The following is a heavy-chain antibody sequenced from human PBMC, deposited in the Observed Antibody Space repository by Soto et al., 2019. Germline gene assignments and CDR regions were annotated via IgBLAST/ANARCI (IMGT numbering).Heavy chain of an antibody. V-gene: IGHV4-59*01. Sequence: KLSETLSLTCTVSGGSISRYYWSWIRQPPGKGLEWIGYIYYSGRTNYNPSLKSRVTISVDTPKNQFSLKLSSVTAADTAVYYCARGYCSSTTCYIWDNWFDPWGQGTLVTVSS. CDR2: IYYSGRT. D-gene: IGHD2-2*01. J-gene: IGHJ5*02. CDR3: ARGYCSSTTCYIWDNWFDP. CDR1: GGSISRYY.